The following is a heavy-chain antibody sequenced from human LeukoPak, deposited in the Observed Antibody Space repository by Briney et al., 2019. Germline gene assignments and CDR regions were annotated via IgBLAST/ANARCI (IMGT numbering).Heavy chain of an antibody. V-gene: IGHV3-30*03. CDR2: ISYDGSNK. CDR3: ARNPPLTGDFDF. D-gene: IGHD7-27*01. CDR1: GFTFSSYG. J-gene: IGHJ4*02. Sequence: GRSLRLSCAASGFTFSSYGMHWVRQAPGKGLEWVAVISYDGSNKYYADSVKGRFTISRDNAKNSLYLQMNSLRAEDTAVYYCARNPPLTGDFDFWGPGTMVTVSS.